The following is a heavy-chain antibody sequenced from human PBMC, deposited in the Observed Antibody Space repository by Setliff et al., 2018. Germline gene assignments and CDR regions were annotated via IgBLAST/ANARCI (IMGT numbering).Heavy chain of an antibody. CDR2: IYYSGST. V-gene: IGHV4-39*07. J-gene: IGHJ4*02. D-gene: IGHD5-12*01. CDR1: GGSISSSSYY. Sequence: SETLSLTCTVSGGSISSSSYYWGWIRQPPGKGLEWIGSIYYSGSTHYNPALKSRVTISVDTSKNQFSLKLNSVTAADTAVYYCARDLHGYNYFDYWGQGTLVTVPQ. CDR3: ARDLHGYNYFDY.